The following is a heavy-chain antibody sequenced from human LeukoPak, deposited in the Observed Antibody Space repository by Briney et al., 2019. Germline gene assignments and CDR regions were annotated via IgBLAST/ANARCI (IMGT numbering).Heavy chain of an antibody. J-gene: IGHJ5*02. D-gene: IGHD6-13*01. V-gene: IGHV1-69*13. Sequence: SVKVSCKASGGTFSSYAISWVRQAPGQGLEWMGGIIPIFGTANYAQKFQGRVTITADESTSTAYMGLSSLRSEDTAVYYCARGEIGYSSYNWFDPWGQGTLVTVSS. CDR2: IIPIFGTA. CDR1: GGTFSSYA. CDR3: ARGEIGYSSYNWFDP.